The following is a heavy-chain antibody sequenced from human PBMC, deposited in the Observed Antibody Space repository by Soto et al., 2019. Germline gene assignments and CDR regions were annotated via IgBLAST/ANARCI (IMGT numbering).Heavy chain of an antibody. CDR3: ARAYSDAFDM. Sequence: GGSLRLSCAASGFTFSDYYMTWIRQAPGKGLEHVSYISSSGTGIYYADSVKGRFTISRDNAKKSLFLQMSSLRAEDTAVYYCARAYSDAFDMWGQGTMVTV. CDR1: GFTFSDYY. D-gene: IGHD2-15*01. J-gene: IGHJ3*02. V-gene: IGHV3-11*01. CDR2: ISSSGTGI.